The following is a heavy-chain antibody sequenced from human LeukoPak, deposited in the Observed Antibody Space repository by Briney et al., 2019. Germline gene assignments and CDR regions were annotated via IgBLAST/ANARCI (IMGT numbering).Heavy chain of an antibody. J-gene: IGHJ4*02. Sequence: GGSLRLSCAASGFTFSSYSMNGVRQAPAKGLDGVSSISSSSSYIYYADSVKGRFTISRDNAKKSLYLQMNSLRAEDTAVYYCARWDDSSGYYPYYFDYWGQGTLVTVSS. CDR2: ISSSSSYI. CDR1: GFTFSSYS. D-gene: IGHD3-22*01. CDR3: ARWDDSSGYYPYYFDY. V-gene: IGHV3-21*01.